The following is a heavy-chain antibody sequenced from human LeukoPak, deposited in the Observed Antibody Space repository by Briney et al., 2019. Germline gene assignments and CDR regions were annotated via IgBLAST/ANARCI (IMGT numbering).Heavy chain of an antibody. CDR2: ISYDGSNK. CDR1: GFTFSSYA. D-gene: IGHD1-1*01. V-gene: IGHV3-30-3*02. CDR3: AKLAQLTGFDY. Sequence: PGRSLRLSCAASGFTFSSYAMHWVRQAPGKGLEWVAVISYDGSNKYYADSVKGRFTISRDNSKNTLYLQMNSLRAEDTAVYYCAKLAQLTGFDYWGQGTLVTVSS. J-gene: IGHJ4*02.